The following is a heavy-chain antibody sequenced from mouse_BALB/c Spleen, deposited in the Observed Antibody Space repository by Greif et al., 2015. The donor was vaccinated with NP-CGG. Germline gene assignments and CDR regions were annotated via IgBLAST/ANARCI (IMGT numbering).Heavy chain of an antibody. D-gene: IGHD1-2*01. CDR2: INPSTGYT. Sequence: QVQLKQSGAELAKPGASVKMSCKASGYTFTSYWMHWVKQRPGQGLEWIGYINPSTGYTEYNQKFKDKATLTADKSSSTAYMQLSSLTSEDSAVYYCARPTLRLGAMDYWGQGTSVTVSS. CDR3: ARPTLRLGAMDY. V-gene: IGHV1-7*01. J-gene: IGHJ4*01. CDR1: GYTFTSYW.